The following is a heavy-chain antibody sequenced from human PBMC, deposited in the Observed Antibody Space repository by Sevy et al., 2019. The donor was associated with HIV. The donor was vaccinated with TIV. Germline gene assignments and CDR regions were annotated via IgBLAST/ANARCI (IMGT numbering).Heavy chain of an antibody. V-gene: IGHV4-59*01. CDR3: ARDPIAVAPYFDN. Sequence: SETLSLTCSVSGGYISSYCCSWIRQSPGKGLEWIGYVYYSGNTNYNPTLKSRVTISIDTSKNQFSLKLRSVTAADTAVYYCARDPIAVAPYFDNWGQGTLDTVSS. J-gene: IGHJ4*02. CDR2: VYYSGNT. D-gene: IGHD6-19*01. CDR1: GGYISSYC.